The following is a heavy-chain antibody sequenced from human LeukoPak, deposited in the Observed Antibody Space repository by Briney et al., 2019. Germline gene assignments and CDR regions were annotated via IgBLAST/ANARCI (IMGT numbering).Heavy chain of an antibody. J-gene: IGHJ5*02. D-gene: IGHD3-16*02. CDR2: INQDGSEK. V-gene: IGHV3-7*03. CDR1: GFSFSRYW. Sequence: GGSLRLSCAASGFSFSRYWMSWVRQAPGKGLEWVANINQDGSEKYYVDSVKGRFTISRDNAKKSLYLQMNSLRAEDTAVYYCARYGLKYDHVWGSYRRPTWFDPWGQGTLVTVSS. CDR3: ARYGLKYDHVWGSYRRPTWFDP.